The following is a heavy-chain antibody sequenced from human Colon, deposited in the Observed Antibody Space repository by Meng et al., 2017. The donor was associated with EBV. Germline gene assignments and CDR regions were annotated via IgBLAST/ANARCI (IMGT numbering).Heavy chain of an antibody. Sequence: LQDPGPDLVKPPLPRPLTCPCSGCSVIRCGYHWTWIRQHPGKCLEWFGHIYYSGSTFYNPSLKRRVIISIDTSKNQFSLNLRSVTAADTAVYYCARVSSGWDYIDYWGQGTLVTVSS. CDR1: GCSVIRCGYH. D-gene: IGHD6-19*01. CDR3: ARVSSGWDYIDY. V-gene: IGHV4-31*02. J-gene: IGHJ4*02. CDR2: IYYSGST.